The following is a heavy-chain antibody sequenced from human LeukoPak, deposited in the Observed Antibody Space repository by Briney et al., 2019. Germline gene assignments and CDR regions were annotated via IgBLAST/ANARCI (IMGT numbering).Heavy chain of an antibody. CDR1: GFTFSNYA. J-gene: IGHJ4*02. CDR3: VKGFVHPTYYFDY. CDR2: ITGSGGGT. V-gene: IGHV3-23*01. Sequence: GGSLRLSCAASGFTFSNYAMMWVRQAPGKRLEWISSITGSGGGTYYADSVRGRFTISRDNSENTLYLQANSLRVEDTAVYFCVKGFVHPTYYFDYWGQGTLVTVSS. D-gene: IGHD3-10*01.